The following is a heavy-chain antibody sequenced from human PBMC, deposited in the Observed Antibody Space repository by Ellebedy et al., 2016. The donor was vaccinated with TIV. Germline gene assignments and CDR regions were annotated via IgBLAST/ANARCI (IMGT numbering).Heavy chain of an antibody. Sequence: AASVKVSCKASGYTFTSYGLTWVRQAPGQGLEWMGWISAYNGNTDYAQKLQGRVTMTTDTSTSTAYMELRSLRSDDTAVYYCARDVEAIEGPFWSGHYYYFYGLDVWGQGTTVTVSS. CDR2: ISAYNGNT. CDR1: GYTFTSYG. J-gene: IGHJ6*02. D-gene: IGHD3-3*01. CDR3: ARDVEAIEGPFWSGHYYYFYGLDV. V-gene: IGHV1-18*04.